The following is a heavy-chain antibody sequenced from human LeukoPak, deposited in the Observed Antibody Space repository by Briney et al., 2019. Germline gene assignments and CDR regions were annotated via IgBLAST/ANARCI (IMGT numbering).Heavy chain of an antibody. CDR3: ARANGDLWVAY. J-gene: IGHJ4*02. D-gene: IGHD4-17*01. CDR1: GFTFSSYW. Sequence: GGSLRLSCAASGFTFSSYWMHWVRQAPAKGLVCVSRINSDWRSTIYADSVKRRFTISRDNARNTLYLQMTSLRAEDPDVYYCARANGDLWVAYWGQGPLVTVSS. V-gene: IGHV3-74*01. CDR2: INSDWRST.